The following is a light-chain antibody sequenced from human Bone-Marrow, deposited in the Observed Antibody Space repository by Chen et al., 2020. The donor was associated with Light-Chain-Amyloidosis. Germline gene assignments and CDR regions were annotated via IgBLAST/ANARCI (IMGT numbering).Light chain of an antibody. J-gene: IGKJ3*01. Sequence: DIQMTQTPSSLSASVGDRVTITCRASQTISIYVNWYQQKPGIAPKLLIFSTSTLQSGVPSRFSGRGSGTDFTLTINSLQPEDFASYYCQQSYTTPFTFGPGT. CDR2: STS. V-gene: IGKV1-39*01. CDR3: QQSYTTPFT. CDR1: QTISIY.